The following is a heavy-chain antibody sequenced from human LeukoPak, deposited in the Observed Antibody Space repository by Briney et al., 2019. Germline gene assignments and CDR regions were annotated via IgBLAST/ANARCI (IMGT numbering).Heavy chain of an antibody. CDR2: IYTSGST. V-gene: IGHV4-61*02. CDR3: ARLLAGCPGGRCRAHFDY. CDR1: GGSISSGSYY. J-gene: IGHJ4*02. Sequence: TLSLTCTVSGGSISSGSYYWSWIRQPAGKGLEWIGRIYTSGSTNYNPSLKSRVTISVDTSKNQFSLKLSSVTAADTAVYYCARLLAGCPGGRCRAHFDYWGQGTLVTVSS. D-gene: IGHD2-15*01.